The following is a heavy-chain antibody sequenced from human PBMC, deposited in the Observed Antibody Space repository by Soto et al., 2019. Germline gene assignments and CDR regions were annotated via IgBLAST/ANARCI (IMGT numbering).Heavy chain of an antibody. CDR1: GFTFSSYG. J-gene: IGHJ4*02. Sequence: GSLRLSCAASGFTFSSYGMHWVRQAPGKGLEWVAVISYDGSNKYYADSVKGRFTISRDNSKNTLYLQMNSLRAEDTAVYYCAKSRDGYNFDYFDYWGQGTLVTVSS. CDR2: ISYDGSNK. CDR3: AKSRDGYNFDYFDY. D-gene: IGHD5-12*01. V-gene: IGHV3-30*18.